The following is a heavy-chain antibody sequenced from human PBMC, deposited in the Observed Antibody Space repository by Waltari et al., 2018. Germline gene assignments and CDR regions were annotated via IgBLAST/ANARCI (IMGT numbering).Heavy chain of an antibody. Sequence: QVQLQESGPGLVKPSEDLSLPCPVSGYSLSSGYWWGWIRQPPGKGLEWIASIYYSGTIQYNPSLGSRATISADTSKNQFSLRLTSVTAADTAVYYCANNEWGLPVSWGQGTVVTVSS. V-gene: IGHV4-38-2*01. D-gene: IGHD1-26*01. CDR2: IYYSGTI. CDR3: ANNEWGLPVS. CDR1: GYSLSSGYW. J-gene: IGHJ5*02.